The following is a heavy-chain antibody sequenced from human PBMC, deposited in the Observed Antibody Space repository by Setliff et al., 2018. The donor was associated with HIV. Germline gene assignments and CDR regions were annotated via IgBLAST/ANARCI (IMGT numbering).Heavy chain of an antibody. D-gene: IGHD3-10*01. CDR2: IYASGST. CDR1: DDSISSGANY. Sequence: SETLSLTCSVSDDSISSGANYWSWIRQPAGQRLEWIGRIYASGSTNYNPSLKSRVSISVDMSQNQFSLKVTSVTAADTAVYYCARVTIPWGFNYYYMDVWGKGTTVTVSS. J-gene: IGHJ6*03. CDR3: ARVTIPWGFNYYYMDV. V-gene: IGHV4-61*02.